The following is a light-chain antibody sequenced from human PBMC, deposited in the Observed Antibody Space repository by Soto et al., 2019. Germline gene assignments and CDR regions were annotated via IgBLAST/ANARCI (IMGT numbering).Light chain of an antibody. V-gene: IGLV2-8*01. CDR2: EVV. CDR1: KNDIGVYEF. Sequence: QSVLTQPPSASGSPGQSVTISCTGTKNDIGVYEFVSWYQHHPGKAPRLIIYEVVQRPSGVPDRFSGSKSGNTASLTVSALHAADEADYSCKSYAGSNTYVFGSGTKVTVL. J-gene: IGLJ1*01. CDR3: KSYAGSNTYV.